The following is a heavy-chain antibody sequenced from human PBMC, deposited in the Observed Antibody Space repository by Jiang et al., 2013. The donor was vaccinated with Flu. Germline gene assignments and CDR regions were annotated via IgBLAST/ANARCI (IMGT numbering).Heavy chain of an antibody. D-gene: IGHD4-11*01. CDR2: INPNSGGT. J-gene: IGHJ6*02. Sequence: GAEVKKPGASVKVSCKASGYTFTGYYMHWVRQAPGQGLEWMGWINPNSGGTNYAQKFQGRVTMTRDTSISTAYMELSRLRSDDTAVYYCARVELLQYRSGGYYGMDVWGQGTTVTVSS. CDR3: ARVELLQYRSGGYYGMDV. CDR1: GYTFTGYY. V-gene: IGHV1-2*02.